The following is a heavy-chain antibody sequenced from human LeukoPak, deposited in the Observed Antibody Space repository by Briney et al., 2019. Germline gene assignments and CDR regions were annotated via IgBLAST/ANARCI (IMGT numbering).Heavy chain of an antibody. CDR1: GYSISSGYY. CDR2: IYHGGST. D-gene: IGHD1-14*01. CDR3: ARDSWPEVVRFNY. V-gene: IGHV4-38-2*02. Sequence: SETLSLTCTVSGYSISSGYYWGWIRQPPGKGLEWIGSIYHGGSTYYNPSLKSRVTISVDTSKNQFSLKLSSVTAADTAVYFCARDSWPEVVRFNYWGQGTLVTVSS. J-gene: IGHJ4*02.